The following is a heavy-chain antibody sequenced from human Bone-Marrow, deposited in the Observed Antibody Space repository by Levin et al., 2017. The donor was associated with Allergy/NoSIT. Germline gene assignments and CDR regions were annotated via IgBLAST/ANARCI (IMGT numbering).Heavy chain of an antibody. Sequence: GESLKISCATSGFTFSTYAMNWVRQSPGGGLEWISAISMSGGSTYYVDSVKGRFTISRDNSNNTVHLQMNSLRVEGTAVYYCVRSFSIGSYYGPNFFGDWGQGTLVTVSS. CDR1: GFTFSTYA. D-gene: IGHD1-26*01. CDR3: VRSFSIGSYYGPNFFGD. CDR2: ISMSGGST. V-gene: IGHV3-23*01. J-gene: IGHJ4*02.